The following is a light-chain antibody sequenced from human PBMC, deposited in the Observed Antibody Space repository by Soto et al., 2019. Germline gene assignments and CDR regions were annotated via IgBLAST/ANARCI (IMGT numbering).Light chain of an antibody. CDR3: GRGDSSLSAVV. CDR1: SSNIGGNS. Sequence: QSVLTQPPSVSAAPGQKVTISCSGSSSNIGGNSVSWYQQLPGTAPKLLIYDDNKRPSGIPDGFSGSKSGTSATLGITGFQTGDEATFSCGRGDSSLSAVVFGGGTKVTVL. CDR2: DDN. V-gene: IGLV1-51*01. J-gene: IGLJ2*01.